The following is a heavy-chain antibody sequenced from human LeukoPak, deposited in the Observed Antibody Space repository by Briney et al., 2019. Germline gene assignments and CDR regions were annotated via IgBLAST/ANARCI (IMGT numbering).Heavy chain of an antibody. J-gene: IGHJ4*02. V-gene: IGHV1-18*01. CDR2: ISAYNGNT. Sequence: ASVKVSCKASGYTFTSYGISWVRQAPGQGLEWMGWISAYNGNTNYAQKLQGRVTMTTDTSTSTAHMELRSLRSDDTAVYYCARVYYDSSGYLDYWGQGTLVTVSS. CDR3: ARVYYDSSGYLDY. D-gene: IGHD3-22*01. CDR1: GYTFTSYG.